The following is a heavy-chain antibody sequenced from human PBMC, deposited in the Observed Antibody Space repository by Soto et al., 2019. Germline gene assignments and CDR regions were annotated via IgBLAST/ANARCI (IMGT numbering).Heavy chain of an antibody. D-gene: IGHD6-13*01. CDR3: ARARYSSSWYRDAFDI. V-gene: IGHV1-2*04. CDR1: GYTFTGYY. J-gene: IGHJ3*02. Sequence: ASVKVSCKASGYTFTGYYMHWVRQAPGQGLEWMGWINPNSGGTNYAQKFQGWVTMTRETSISTAYMELSRLRSDDTAVYYCARARYSSSWYRDAFDIWGQGTMVTVSS. CDR2: INPNSGGT.